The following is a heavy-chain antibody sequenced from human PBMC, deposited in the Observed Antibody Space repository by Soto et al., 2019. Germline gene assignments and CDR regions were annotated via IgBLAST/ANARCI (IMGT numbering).Heavy chain of an antibody. J-gene: IGHJ6*02. V-gene: IGHV3-30*18. D-gene: IGHD5-18*01. Sequence: HPGGSLRLSCAASGFTFSSYGMHWVRQAPGKGLEWVAVISYDGSNKYYADSVKGRFTISRDNSKNTLYLQMNSLRAEDTAVYYCAKGDVIWLKEGMDVWGQGTTVTVSS. CDR2: ISYDGSNK. CDR3: AKGDVIWLKEGMDV. CDR1: GFTFSSYG.